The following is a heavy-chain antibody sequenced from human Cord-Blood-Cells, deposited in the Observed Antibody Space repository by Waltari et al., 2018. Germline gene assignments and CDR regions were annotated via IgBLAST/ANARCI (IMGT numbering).Heavy chain of an antibody. CDR2: INPSSGST. J-gene: IGHJ4*02. CDR1: GYTFTGHY. D-gene: IGHD3-10*01. V-gene: IGHV1-2*04. CDR3: ARKIYGSESYYVDY. Sequence: QVQLVQSGAEVKKPGASVKVSCKASGYTFTGHYMHWARLAPGQGLELVGWINPSSGSTSSAQKVRGWVTVTRATSISTAYIELGRLRADDTAVSYCARKIYGSESYYVDYRGQGTRVTVSS.